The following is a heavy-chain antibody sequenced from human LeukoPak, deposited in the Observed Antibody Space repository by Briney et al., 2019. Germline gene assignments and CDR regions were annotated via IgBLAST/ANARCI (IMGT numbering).Heavy chain of an antibody. CDR1: GYTFTSYD. Sequence: VSSVKVSCKPSGYTFTSYDINWVRQATGQGLEWMGWMNPNSGNTGYEQKFQGRVTMTRNTSISTAYMELSSLRSEDTAALTCARGRGQWLARGTNTYFDLWGRGTLVTVSS. CDR2: MNPNSGNT. V-gene: IGHV1-8*01. D-gene: IGHD6-19*01. J-gene: IGHJ2*01. CDR3: ARGRGQWLARGTNTYFDL.